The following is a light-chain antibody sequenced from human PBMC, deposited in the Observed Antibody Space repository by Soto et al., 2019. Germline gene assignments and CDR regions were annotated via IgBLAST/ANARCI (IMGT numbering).Light chain of an antibody. V-gene: IGLV7-43*01. CDR3: LLYYGGAQLV. Sequence: QAVVTQEPSLTVSPGGTVTLTCASSTGAVTSGNYPSWFQQKPGQTPRTLIYTTNSRHSCTPARFSGSLLGDKAALTLSGVQPEDDADYYCLLYYGGAQLVFCGGTKVTVL. CDR1: TGAVTSGNY. CDR2: TTN. J-gene: IGLJ3*02.